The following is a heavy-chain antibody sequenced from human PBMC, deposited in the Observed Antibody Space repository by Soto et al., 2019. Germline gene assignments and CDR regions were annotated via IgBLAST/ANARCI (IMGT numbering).Heavy chain of an antibody. J-gene: IGHJ4*02. V-gene: IGHV3-23*01. Sequence: GGSLRLSCAASGFTFSSYAMSWVRQAPGKGLEWVSAISGSGGSTYYADSVKGRFTISRDNSKNTLYLQMNSLRAEDTAVYYCAKDSPLLPGYCSGGSCPWGDYYMDYWGQGTLVTVSS. CDR2: ISGSGGST. D-gene: IGHD2-15*01. CDR1: GFTFSSYA. CDR3: AKDSPLLPGYCSGGSCPWGDYYMDY.